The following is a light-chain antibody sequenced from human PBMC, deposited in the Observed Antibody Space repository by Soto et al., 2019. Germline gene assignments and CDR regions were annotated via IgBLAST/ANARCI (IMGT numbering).Light chain of an antibody. CDR3: SSYTTINTVI. J-gene: IGLJ2*01. CDR1: SSDVGGYKY. CDR2: EVS. V-gene: IGLV2-14*01. Sequence: QSVLTQPASVSGSPGQSITISCTGTSSDVGGYKYVSWYQHHPGKAPKLMIYEVSNRPSGISNRFSGSKSGNTASLTISGLQAEDESNYYCSSYTTINTVIFGGGTKVTVL.